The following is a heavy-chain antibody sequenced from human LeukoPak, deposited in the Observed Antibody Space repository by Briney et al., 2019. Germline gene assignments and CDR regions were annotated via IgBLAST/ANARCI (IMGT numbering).Heavy chain of an antibody. J-gene: IGHJ4*02. CDR1: GFIVSSNY. Sequence: GSLRLSCAASGFIVSSNYMTWVRQAPGKGLEWVSLIYGDNATYYADSVKGRFTISRDSSKNTLFVQMTSLRVEDTAVYYCARINRGNYFLDYWGQGTLVTVS. D-gene: IGHD1-26*01. CDR2: IYGDNAT. V-gene: IGHV3-53*01. CDR3: ARINRGNYFLDY.